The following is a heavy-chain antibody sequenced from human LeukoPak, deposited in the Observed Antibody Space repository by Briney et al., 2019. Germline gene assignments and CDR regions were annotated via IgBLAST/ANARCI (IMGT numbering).Heavy chain of an antibody. D-gene: IGHD2-2*01. Sequence: PSETLSLTCTVSGGSISSGSYYWSWIRQPAGKGLEWIGRIYTSGSTNYNPSLKSRVTMSVDTSKNQFSLKLSSVTAADTAVYYCARDSSTSCAGVGCRYYYYYYMDVWGKGTTVTISS. CDR3: ARDSSTSCAGVGCRYYYYYYMDV. CDR2: IYTSGST. CDR1: GGSISSGSYY. V-gene: IGHV4-61*02. J-gene: IGHJ6*03.